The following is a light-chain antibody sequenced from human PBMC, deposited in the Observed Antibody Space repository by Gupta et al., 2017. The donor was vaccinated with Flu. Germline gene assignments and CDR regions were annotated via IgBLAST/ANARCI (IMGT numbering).Light chain of an antibody. CDR2: QAS. CDR3: QRNNSLWT. J-gene: IGKJ1*01. CDR1: QSISNW. V-gene: IGKV1-5*03. Sequence: DIQMTQSPSTLSASVGDRVTSTCRSSQSISNWLAWYQQKPGKVPKLMIYQASSLESGAPLRFSGSGYKKEFTLTSSCRQNDDVAHYYVQRNNSLWTFGQGTMVEIK.